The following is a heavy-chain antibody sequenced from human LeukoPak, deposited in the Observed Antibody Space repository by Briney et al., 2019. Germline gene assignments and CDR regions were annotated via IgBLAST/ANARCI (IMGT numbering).Heavy chain of an antibody. CDR3: ARNTYCGGDCYWFAY. CDR2: ISYDGSNK. CDR1: GFTFCSYA. J-gene: IGHJ4*02. V-gene: IGHV3-30*04. D-gene: IGHD2-21*02. Sequence: PGGPLSLLCGACGFTFCSYAMHWLREAPGKAVEGGADISYDGSNKYYVDSVKGRSTTSRDNPKITLYLQMNSLRAEDTAVYYGARNTYCGGDCYWFAYWGQGPLVTVSS.